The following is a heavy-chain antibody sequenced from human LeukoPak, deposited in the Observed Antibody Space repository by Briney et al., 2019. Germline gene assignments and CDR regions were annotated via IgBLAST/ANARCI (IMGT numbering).Heavy chain of an antibody. J-gene: IGHJ4*02. D-gene: IGHD6-13*01. V-gene: IGHV3-30*02. CDR2: IQNDGSNE. Sequence: PGGSLRLSCAASGFTFRSYGTHWVRQAPGKGLEWVAYIQNDGSNEQYADSVKGRFTISRDNSKNTLYLQMNSLRAEDTAVYYCANSAAVGTFYWGQGTLVTVPS. CDR1: GFTFRSYG. CDR3: ANSAAVGTFY.